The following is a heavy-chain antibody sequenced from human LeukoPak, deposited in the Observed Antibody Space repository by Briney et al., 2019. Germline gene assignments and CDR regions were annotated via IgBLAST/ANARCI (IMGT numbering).Heavy chain of an antibody. V-gene: IGHV3-23*01. CDR1: GFSFDNYA. CDR3: AKPRTTLVRDFDS. D-gene: IGHD1-1*01. CDR2: ITGSGHNL. Sequence: GRTLRLSCAASGFSFDNYAMSWVRQPPGKGLQWISPITGSGHNLHYADSVKGRFTISRDNSKSTLHLQMSSLRVEDSAVYFCAKPRTTLVRDFDSWGQGTLVTVSS. J-gene: IGHJ4*02.